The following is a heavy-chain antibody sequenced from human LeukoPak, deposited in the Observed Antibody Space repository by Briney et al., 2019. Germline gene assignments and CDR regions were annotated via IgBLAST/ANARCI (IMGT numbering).Heavy chain of an antibody. CDR1: GFTFSSYG. CDR3: AKDMVPAAILDAFDI. V-gene: IGHV3-30*02. J-gene: IGHJ3*02. D-gene: IGHD2-2*01. Sequence: GGSLRLSCAASGFTFSSYGMHWVRQAPGKGLEWVAFIRYDGSNKYYADSVKGRFTISRDNSKNTLYLQMNSLRAEDTAVYYCAKDMVPAAILDAFDIWGQGTMVTVSS. CDR2: IRYDGSNK.